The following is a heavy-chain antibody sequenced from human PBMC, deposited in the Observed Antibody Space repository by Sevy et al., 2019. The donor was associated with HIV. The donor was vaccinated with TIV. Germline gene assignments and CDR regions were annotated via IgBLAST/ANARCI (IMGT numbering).Heavy chain of an antibody. J-gene: IGHJ4*02. D-gene: IGHD3-22*01. V-gene: IGHV3-30-3*01. CDR3: ARGGYYDSSGYYH. Sequence: GGSLRLSCAASGFTFSSYAMHWVRQAPGKGLEWVAVISYDGSNKYYADSVKGRFTISKDNSKNTLYLQMNSRRAEDTAVYYCARGGYYDSSGYYHWGQGTLVTVSS. CDR2: ISYDGSNK. CDR1: GFTFSSYA.